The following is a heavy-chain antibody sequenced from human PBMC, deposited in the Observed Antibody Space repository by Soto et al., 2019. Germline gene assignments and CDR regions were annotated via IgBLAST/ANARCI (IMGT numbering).Heavy chain of an antibody. Sequence: SETLSLTCTVAGVSISSGCYYWSWIRQPPGKGLEWIGYIYYSGSTYYNPSLKSRVTISVDTSKNQFSLKLSSVTAADTAVYYCAREGLRYFDWLLWGQGTLVTVSS. CDR1: GVSISSGCYY. J-gene: IGHJ4*02. CDR3: AREGLRYFDWLL. CDR2: IYYSGST. D-gene: IGHD3-9*01. V-gene: IGHV4-30-4*01.